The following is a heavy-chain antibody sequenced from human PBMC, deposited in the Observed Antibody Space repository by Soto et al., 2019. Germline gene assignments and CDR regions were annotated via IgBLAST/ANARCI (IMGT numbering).Heavy chain of an antibody. CDR3: ARGWVGAVVAALEGFDY. Sequence: QVQLQQWGAGLLKPSETLSLTCAVYGGSFSGYYWSWIRQPPGEGLEWIGEINHSGSTNYTPSLKSRVTIAGDTSKNQVSLKLSSGTAADTAVYYWARGWVGAVVAALEGFDYWGQGTLVTVSS. CDR2: INHSGST. J-gene: IGHJ4*02. V-gene: IGHV4-34*01. CDR1: GGSFSGYY. D-gene: IGHD2-15*01.